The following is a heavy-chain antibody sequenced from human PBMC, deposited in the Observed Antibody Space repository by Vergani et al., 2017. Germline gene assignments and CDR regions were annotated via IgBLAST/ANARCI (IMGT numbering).Heavy chain of an antibody. D-gene: IGHD2-2*01. CDR2: IIPILGIA. CDR3: ARGQPSGPYFDY. V-gene: IGHV1-69*02. Sequence: QVQLVQSGAEVKKPGSSVKVSCKASGGTFSSYTISWVRQAPGQGLEWMGRIIPILGIANYAQKFQGRVTITADKSTSTAYMELSSLRSEDTAVYYCARGQPSGPYFDYWGQGTLVTVSS. CDR1: GGTFSSYT. J-gene: IGHJ4*02.